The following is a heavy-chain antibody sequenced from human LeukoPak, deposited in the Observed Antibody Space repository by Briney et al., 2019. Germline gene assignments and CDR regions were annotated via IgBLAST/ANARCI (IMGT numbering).Heavy chain of an antibody. CDR3: ARHIAAAGQVYYYYYMDV. J-gene: IGHJ6*03. V-gene: IGHV4-4*07. CDR2: IYTSGST. CDR1: GGSISSYY. Sequence: SETLSLTCTVSGGSISSYYWSWIRQPAGKGLEWIGRIYTSGSTNYYPSLMSRVTMSVATSKNQFSLKLSSVTAADTAVYYCARHIAAAGQVYYYYYMDVWGKGTTVTVSS. D-gene: IGHD6-13*01.